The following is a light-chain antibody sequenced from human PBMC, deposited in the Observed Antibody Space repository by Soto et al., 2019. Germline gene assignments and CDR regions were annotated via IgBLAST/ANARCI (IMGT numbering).Light chain of an antibody. CDR2: GAS. Sequence: EIVLTQSPATLSVSPGERATLSCIASQGVSTNFAWYQQKPGQGPRLLMYGASTRATGIPARFSGSGSGTEFTLNLSSLPPEDFARYYCQQDNNWPQRGTFCQGNQVEF. V-gene: IGKV3-15*01. CDR3: QQDNNWPQRGT. CDR1: QGVSTN. J-gene: IGKJ1*01.